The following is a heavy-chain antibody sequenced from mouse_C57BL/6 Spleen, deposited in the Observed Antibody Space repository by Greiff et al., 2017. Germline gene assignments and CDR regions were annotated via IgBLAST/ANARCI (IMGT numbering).Heavy chain of an antibody. CDR2: INPNNGGT. CDR1: GYTFTDYN. D-gene: IGHD1-1*01. J-gene: IGHJ1*03. V-gene: IGHV1-22*01. CDR3: AKNYYGSSYWYFDV. Sequence: EVQLQASGPELVKPGASVKMSCKASGYTFTDYNMHWVKQSHGKSLEWIGYINPNNGGTSYNQKFKGKATLTVNKSSSTVYMELRSLTSEDSAVYYCAKNYYGSSYWYFDVWGTGTTVTVSS.